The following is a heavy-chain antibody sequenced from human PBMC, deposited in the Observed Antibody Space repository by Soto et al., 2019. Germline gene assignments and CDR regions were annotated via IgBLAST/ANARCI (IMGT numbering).Heavy chain of an antibody. Sequence: QVQLQESGPGLVKPSQTLSLTCTVSGGSISSGGYYWSWIRQHPGKGLELIGYIYYSGRTYYNPSPKTRVTISVDTSKNQFSLKLSSVTAADTAVYYCAGLGRGYSYGYGPWGQGTLVTVSS. D-gene: IGHD5-18*01. CDR1: GGSISSGGYY. J-gene: IGHJ4*02. V-gene: IGHV4-31*03. CDR3: AGLGRGYSYGYGP. CDR2: IYYSGRT.